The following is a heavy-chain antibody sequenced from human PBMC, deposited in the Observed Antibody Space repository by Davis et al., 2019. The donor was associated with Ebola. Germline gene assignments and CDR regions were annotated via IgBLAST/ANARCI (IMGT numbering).Heavy chain of an antibody. CDR3: ARAGLAWEWLSHFDY. D-gene: IGHD3-3*01. Sequence: GGSLTLSCAASGFTFSSYGMHWVRQAPGKGLEWVAVIWYDGSNKYYADSVKGRFTISRDNSKNTLYLQMNSLRAEDTAVYYCARAGLAWEWLSHFDYWGQGTLVTVSS. V-gene: IGHV3-33*08. CDR1: GFTFSSYG. CDR2: IWYDGSNK. J-gene: IGHJ4*02.